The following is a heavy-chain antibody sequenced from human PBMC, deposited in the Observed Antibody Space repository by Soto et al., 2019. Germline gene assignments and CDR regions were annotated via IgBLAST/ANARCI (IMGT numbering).Heavy chain of an antibody. D-gene: IGHD6-19*01. CDR2: IYYSGSA. J-gene: IGHJ5*02. V-gene: IGHV4-61*01. Sequence: SETLSLTCTVSGGSVSSDNYYWTWIRQPPGKGLEWIGYIYYSGSANYNPSLKSRVTMSVDTSKNQFSLNLSSATAADTAVYYCARVRSSGWYGWFDPWGQGSLVTVSS. CDR1: GGSVSSDNYY. CDR3: ARVRSSGWYGWFDP.